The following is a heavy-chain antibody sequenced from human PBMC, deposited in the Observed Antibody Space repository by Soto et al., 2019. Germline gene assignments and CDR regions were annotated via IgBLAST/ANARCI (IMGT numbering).Heavy chain of an antibody. CDR2: IYSGDST. D-gene: IGHD6-13*01. CDR1: GFTVSSNY. J-gene: IGHJ4*02. Sequence: GGSLRLSCAASGFTVSSNYMSWVRQAPGKGLEWVSVIYSGDSTYYADSVKGRFTISRDNSKNTLYLQMNSLRAEDTAVYYCARSMKAGKNFDYWGQGTLVTVSS. V-gene: IGHV3-66*01. CDR3: ARSMKAGKNFDY.